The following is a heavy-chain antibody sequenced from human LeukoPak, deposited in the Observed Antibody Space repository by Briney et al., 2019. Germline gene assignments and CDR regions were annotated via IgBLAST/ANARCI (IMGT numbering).Heavy chain of an antibody. CDR1: GGSISSYY. D-gene: IGHD6-13*01. J-gene: IGHJ4*02. CDR2: IYYSGST. Sequence: KPSETLSLTCTVSGGSISSYYWSWIRRPPGKGLEWIGYIYYSGSTNYNPSLKSRVTISVDTSKNQFSLKLSSVTAADTAVYYCARQLGFSSSWYTNWGQGTLVTVSS. V-gene: IGHV4-59*08. CDR3: ARQLGFSSSWYTN.